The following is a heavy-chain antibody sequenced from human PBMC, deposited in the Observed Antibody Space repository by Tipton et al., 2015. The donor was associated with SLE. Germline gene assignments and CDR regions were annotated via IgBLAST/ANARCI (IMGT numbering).Heavy chain of an antibody. CDR1: GFTFSSYA. Sequence: QLVQSGGGVVQPGRSLRLSCAASGFTFSSYAMHWVRQAPGKGLEWVSSISSSSSYTNYADSVKGRFTISRDNAKNSLYLQMNSLRAEDTAVYYCARRSGWLQYWYFDLWGRGTLVTVSS. V-gene: IGHV3-21*01. CDR3: ARRSGWLQYWYFDL. J-gene: IGHJ2*01. CDR2: ISSSSSYT. D-gene: IGHD5-24*01.